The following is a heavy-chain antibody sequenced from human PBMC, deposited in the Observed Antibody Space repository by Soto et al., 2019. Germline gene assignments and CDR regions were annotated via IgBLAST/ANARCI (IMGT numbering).Heavy chain of an antibody. CDR1: GYTFIDYY. V-gene: IGHV1-2*02. CDR2: ISTRSGGT. Sequence: ASVKVSCKASGYTFIDYYMHWVRQAPGQGIEWMGRISTRSGGTNYAQKFQGRVTMTWDTSLKTAYMELSSPISEDTAAYYCARPPGYISDWYYFDLWGQGTLVTVSS. D-gene: IGHD3-9*01. J-gene: IGHJ4*02. CDR3: ARPPGYISDWYYFDL.